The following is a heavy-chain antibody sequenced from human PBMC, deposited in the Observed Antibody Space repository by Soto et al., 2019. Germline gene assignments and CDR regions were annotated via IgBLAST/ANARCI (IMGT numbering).Heavy chain of an antibody. Sequence: EVQLLESGGGLVQPGGSLRLSCAASGFTFSSYAMSWVRQAPGKGLEWVSAISGSGGSTYYPDSVKGRFTISRDNSKNTLYLQMNSLRAEDTAVYYCAKDRKDIVVVPAALHDAFDIWGQGTMVTVSS. CDR3: AKDRKDIVVVPAALHDAFDI. V-gene: IGHV3-23*01. CDR2: ISGSGGST. J-gene: IGHJ3*02. D-gene: IGHD2-2*01. CDR1: GFTFSSYA.